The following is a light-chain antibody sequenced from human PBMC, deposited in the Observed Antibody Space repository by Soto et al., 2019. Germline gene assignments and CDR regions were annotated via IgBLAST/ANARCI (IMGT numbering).Light chain of an antibody. J-gene: IGKJ5*01. V-gene: IGKV3-15*01. CDR3: QQYKNWPL. Sequence: EVVVTQSPATLSVSPGERATLSCRASESVGSHLAWYHQKPGQAPKLLIFDASTRATGVPARFSGSGSGTEFTLTVSSLQSEDIAVYFCQQYKNWPLFGQGTRLEIK. CDR2: DAS. CDR1: ESVGSH.